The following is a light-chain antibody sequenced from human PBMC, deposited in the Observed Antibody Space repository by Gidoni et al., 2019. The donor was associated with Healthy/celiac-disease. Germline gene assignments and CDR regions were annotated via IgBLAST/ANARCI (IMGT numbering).Light chain of an antibody. V-gene: IGKV3-20*01. Sequence: VLTQSPGTRSLSPRERATLSCRASQSVSNSYLAWYQQKPGQAPRLLIYGASSRATGIPDRFSGSGSGTDFTLTISRLEPEDFAVYYCQQYGSSLLTFGGGTKVEIK. CDR2: GAS. CDR3: QQYGSSLLT. CDR1: QSVSNSY. J-gene: IGKJ4*01.